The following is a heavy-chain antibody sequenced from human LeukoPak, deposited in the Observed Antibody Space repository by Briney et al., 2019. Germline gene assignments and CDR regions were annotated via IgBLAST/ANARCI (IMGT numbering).Heavy chain of an antibody. CDR3: ARRGVVGSTTEFAFDH. V-gene: IGHV3-30-3*01. Sequence: GGSLRLSCAASGFTFSSYAMHWVRQAPGKGLEWVSVISSNGNTKYYADSVKGRFTVSRDNSKNTLYLQMGSLRAEDTAVYYCARRGVVGSTTEFAFDHWGQGTLVTVSS. CDR1: GFTFSSYA. CDR2: ISSNGNTK. J-gene: IGHJ4*02. D-gene: IGHD1-26*01.